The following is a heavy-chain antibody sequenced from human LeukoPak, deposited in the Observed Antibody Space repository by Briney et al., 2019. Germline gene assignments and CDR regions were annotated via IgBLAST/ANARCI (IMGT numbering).Heavy chain of an antibody. CDR1: GGSISSYY. D-gene: IGHD3-22*01. J-gene: IGHJ4*02. CDR3: ARGGSSGYYYG. CDR2: LYTSGST. Sequence: SETLSLTCTVSGGSISSYYWSWIRQPAGKGLEWIGRLYTSGSTNYNPFLKSRVTMSVDTSKNQFSLKLTSMTAADTAVYYCARGGSSGYYYGWGQGTLVTVSS. V-gene: IGHV4-4*07.